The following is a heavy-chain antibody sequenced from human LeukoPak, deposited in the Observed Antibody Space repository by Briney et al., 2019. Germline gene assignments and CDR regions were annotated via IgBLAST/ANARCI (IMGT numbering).Heavy chain of an antibody. CDR2: IYDSGST. CDR3: ARGGSGYDSFYYSGMDV. Sequence: PSESLSLTCTVSGGSISSYYWSWIRQPPGKGLEWIGYIYDSGSTNYNPSLKSRVTISVDTSKNQFSLKMSSVTAADTAVYYCARGGSGYDSFYYSGMDVWGQGTTVTVSS. D-gene: IGHD5-12*01. J-gene: IGHJ6*02. CDR1: GGSISSYY. V-gene: IGHV4-59*01.